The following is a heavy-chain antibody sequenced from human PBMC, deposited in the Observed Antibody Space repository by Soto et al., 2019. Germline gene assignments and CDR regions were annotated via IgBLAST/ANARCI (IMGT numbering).Heavy chain of an antibody. Sequence: GASVKVSFKASGYTFTSYAMHWLRQAPGQRLEWMGWINAGNGNTKYSQKFQGRVTITRDTSASTAYMELSSLRSEDTAVYYCASGPLAAAGKFGMDVWGQGTTVTVSS. CDR3: ASGPLAAAGKFGMDV. D-gene: IGHD6-13*01. CDR2: INAGNGNT. CDR1: GYTFTSYA. V-gene: IGHV1-3*01. J-gene: IGHJ6*02.